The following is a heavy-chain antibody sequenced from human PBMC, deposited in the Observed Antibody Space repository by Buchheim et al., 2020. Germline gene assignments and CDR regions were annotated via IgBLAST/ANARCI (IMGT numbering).Heavy chain of an antibody. CDR1: GFTFSSYW. J-gene: IGHJ4*02. D-gene: IGHD3-3*01. Sequence: EVQLVESGGGLVQPGGSLRLSCAASGFTFSSYWMSWVRQAPGKGLEWVANIKQDGSEQYYVDSVKGRFTISRDNAKNSLYLQMNSLRAEDTAVYYCARGTSYYDFWSWPTFDYWGQGTL. CDR3: ARGTSYYDFWSWPTFDY. V-gene: IGHV3-7*01. CDR2: IKQDGSEQ.